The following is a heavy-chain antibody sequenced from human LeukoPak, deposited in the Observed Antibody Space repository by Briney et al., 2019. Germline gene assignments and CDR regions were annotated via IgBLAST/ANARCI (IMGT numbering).Heavy chain of an antibody. CDR2: IDPSDCYT. D-gene: IGHD2-15*01. Sequence: GEPLRFSVKCSGYSFTSSWISWVREMPGKGLGWMRRIDPSDCYTTYSPSFLGHVTISADKSISTDYLQWSSLKASDTAMYYCARHPSQYCSGCSCYSIVNWGQGTLVTVSS. CDR3: ARHPSQYCSGCSCYSIVN. J-gene: IGHJ4*02. CDR1: GYSFTSSW. V-gene: IGHV5-10-1*01.